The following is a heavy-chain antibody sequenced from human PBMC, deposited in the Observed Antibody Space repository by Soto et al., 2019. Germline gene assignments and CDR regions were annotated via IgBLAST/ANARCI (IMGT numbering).Heavy chain of an antibody. CDR2: TRNKANSYNT. J-gene: IGHJ4*02. Sequence: EVQLVESGGGLVQPGGSLRLSCAASGFTFSDHYMDWVRQAPGKGLEWVGRTRNKANSYNTEYAASVKGRFTISRDDSKNSLYLQRDSLKTEDTAVSDCASSLGYCPSGSCHHYFFDYWGQGTLVTVSS. D-gene: IGHD2-15*01. CDR3: ASSLGYCPSGSCHHYFFDY. V-gene: IGHV3-72*01. CDR1: GFTFSDHY.